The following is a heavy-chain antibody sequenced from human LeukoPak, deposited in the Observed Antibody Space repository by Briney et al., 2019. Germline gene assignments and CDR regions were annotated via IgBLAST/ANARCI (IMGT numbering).Heavy chain of an antibody. CDR3: TTDRHDDTWIQLWLEPKGDYYYYMDV. D-gene: IGHD5-18*01. J-gene: IGHJ6*03. V-gene: IGHV3-15*01. CDR2: IKSKTDGGTT. Sequence: GGSLRLSYAASGFTFSNAWMSWVRQAPGKGLEWVGRIKSKTDGGTTDYAAPVKGRFTISRDDSKNTLYLQMNSLKTEDTAVYYCTTDRHDDTWIQLWLEPKGDYYYYMDVWGKGTTVTVSS. CDR1: GFTFSNAW.